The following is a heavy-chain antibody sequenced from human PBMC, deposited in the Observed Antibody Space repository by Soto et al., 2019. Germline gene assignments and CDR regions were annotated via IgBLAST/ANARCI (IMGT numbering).Heavy chain of an antibody. J-gene: IGHJ4*02. D-gene: IGHD5-12*01. Sequence: EVQLVESGGVVVQPGGSLRLSCAGSGFTFDDYTMHWVRQAPGKGLEWVSLIVWDGSSRKYADSVKGRFTISRDNSKTSLSLQINSLRSEDTAFYYCPKESRDGYNYFDYWGQGTLVTVSS. CDR2: IVWDGSSR. CDR3: PKESRDGYNYFDY. CDR1: GFTFDDYT. V-gene: IGHV3-43*01.